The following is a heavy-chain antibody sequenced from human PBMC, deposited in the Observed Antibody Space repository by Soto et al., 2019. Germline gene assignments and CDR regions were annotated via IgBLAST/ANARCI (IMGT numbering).Heavy chain of an antibody. J-gene: IGHJ4*02. CDR1: GGSISSYY. D-gene: IGHD3-22*01. CDR2: IYYSGST. Sequence: SETLSLTCTVSGGSISSYYWSWIRQPPGKGLEWIGYIYYSGSTNYNPSLKSRVTISVDTSKNQFSLKLSSVTAADTAVYYCARQYYYDSSGSYYPFDYWGQGTLVTVSS. V-gene: IGHV4-59*08. CDR3: ARQYYYDSSGSYYPFDY.